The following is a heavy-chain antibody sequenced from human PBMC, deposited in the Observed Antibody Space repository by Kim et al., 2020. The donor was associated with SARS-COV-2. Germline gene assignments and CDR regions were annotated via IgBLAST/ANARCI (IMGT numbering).Heavy chain of an antibody. CDR1: GGSISNYY. CDR3: ARHRYCSALSCHRWYFDL. D-gene: IGHD2-15*01. J-gene: IGHJ2*01. Sequence: SETLSLTCSVSGGSISNYYWSWIRQPPGKGLEWIGYLSDSGSTNYNPSLKSRVTISADTSKNQVSLKLDSVTAADTAIFYCARHRYCSALSCHRWYFDLWGRGTLVTVSS. V-gene: IGHV4-59*08. CDR2: LSDSGST.